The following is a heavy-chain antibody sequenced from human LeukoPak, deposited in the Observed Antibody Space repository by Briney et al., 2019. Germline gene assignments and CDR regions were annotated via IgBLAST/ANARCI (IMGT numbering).Heavy chain of an antibody. Sequence: SETLSLTCTVSGGSISSYYWSWIRQPPGKGLEWIGYIYYSGSTNYNPSLKSRVTISVDTSKNQFSLKLSAVTAADTAVYYCARGEIVRAFDIWGQGTMVTVSS. D-gene: IGHD2-8*01. CDR2: IYYSGST. V-gene: IGHV4-59*01. J-gene: IGHJ3*02. CDR1: GGSISSYY. CDR3: ARGEIVRAFDI.